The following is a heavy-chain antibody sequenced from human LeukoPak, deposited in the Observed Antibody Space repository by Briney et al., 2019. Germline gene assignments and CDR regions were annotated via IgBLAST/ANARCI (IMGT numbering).Heavy chain of an antibody. J-gene: IGHJ4*02. CDR3: TPLTVATNFDY. CDR2: ISSSGTTT. Sequence: GGSLRLSCAASRFSFSVYEMHWVRQAPGKGLEWISDISSSGTTTYYADSVKGRFTISRDNAKKSLYLQMNSLRAEDTAVYYCTPLTVATNFDYWGQGTLVTVSS. D-gene: IGHD6-19*01. CDR1: RFSFSVYE. V-gene: IGHV3-48*03.